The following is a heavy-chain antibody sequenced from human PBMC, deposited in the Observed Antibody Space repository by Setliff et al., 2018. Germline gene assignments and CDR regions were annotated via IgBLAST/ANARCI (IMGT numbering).Heavy chain of an antibody. CDR3: CSGSYLFVY. CDR2: ISASGDTT. J-gene: IGHJ3*01. CDR1: GYTSSSYA. Sequence: GGSLRLSCAASGYTSSSYAMTWVRQAPGKGLEWVSIISASGDTTYYADSVKGRFTISRDNSKNTLYLQMNSLRAEDTAVYYCCSGSYLFVYWGQGTMVTVSS. V-gene: IGHV3-23*01. D-gene: IGHD1-26*01.